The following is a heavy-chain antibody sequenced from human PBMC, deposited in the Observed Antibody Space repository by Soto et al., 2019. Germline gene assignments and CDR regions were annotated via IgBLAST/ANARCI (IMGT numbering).Heavy chain of an antibody. CDR3: ARTALRSPITASGDFDP. V-gene: IGHV3-30-3*01. J-gene: IGHJ5*02. CDR1: KFTFSSYS. Sequence: QVQLVESGGGMVQPGRSLRLSCAASKFTFSSYSMHWVRQAPGKGLEWVAVISYNGTNKFYADSVKGRFTISRDNSKSILYLQTNSLRAEDTAVYSCARTALRSPITASGDFDPWGQGTLVIVSS. D-gene: IGHD1-20*01. CDR2: ISYNGTNK.